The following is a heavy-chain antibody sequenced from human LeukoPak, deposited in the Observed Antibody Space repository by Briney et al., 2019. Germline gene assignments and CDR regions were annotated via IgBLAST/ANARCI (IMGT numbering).Heavy chain of an antibody. J-gene: IGHJ4*02. D-gene: IGHD3-10*01. V-gene: IGHV3-30*02. Sequence: PGGSLRLSCAASGFTFSSYGMHWVRQAPGKGLEWVAFIRYDGSNKYYADSVKGRFTISRDNSKNTLYLQMNSLRAEDTAVYYCAKEITMVRGVIGYWGQGTLVTVSS. CDR3: AKEITMVRGVIGY. CDR2: IRYDGSNK. CDR1: GFTFSSYG.